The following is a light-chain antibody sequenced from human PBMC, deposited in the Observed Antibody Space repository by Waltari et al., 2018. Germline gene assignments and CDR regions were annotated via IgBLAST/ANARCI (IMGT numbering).Light chain of an antibody. CDR1: QNINNY. CDR3: QHYGNGPGIA. CDR2: EAS. Sequence: DIQMTQSPSSLSASVGDRVNITCQASQNINNYLNWYHQKPGHAPKLLIYEASNLETGVPSRFSGSGSGTDFTFTIITLQPEDLGTYYCQHYGNGPGIAFGQGTRLEIK. J-gene: IGKJ5*01. V-gene: IGKV1-33*01.